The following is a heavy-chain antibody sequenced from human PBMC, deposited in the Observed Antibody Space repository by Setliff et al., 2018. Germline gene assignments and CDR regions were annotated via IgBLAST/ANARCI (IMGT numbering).Heavy chain of an antibody. CDR2: LHTSGST. Sequence: SETLSLTCAVSGGSISSGSYYWSWIRQPAGKGLEWVGRLHTSGSTNYNPSLKSRVTISVDTSKNRFSLNLSSVTAADTAVYFCARDNTMVGATDYWGLGTLVTVSS. J-gene: IGHJ4*02. CDR3: ARDNTMVGATDY. D-gene: IGHD1-26*01. CDR1: GGSISSGSYY. V-gene: IGHV4-61*02.